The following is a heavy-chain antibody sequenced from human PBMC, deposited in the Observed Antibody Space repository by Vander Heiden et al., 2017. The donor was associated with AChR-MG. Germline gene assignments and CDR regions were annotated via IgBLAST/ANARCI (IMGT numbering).Heavy chain of an antibody. CDR1: GFMFSNYA. J-gene: IGHJ4*02. CDR2: ISGSGSTT. CDR3: VKGGLAMAATSDF. Sequence: EVQLLQSGGGLVQPGGSLRLSCAASGFMFSNYAMSWVRQAPGQVLEWVAGISGSGSTTYYADAVRSRFIISRDNSNNTLYLQMNRLRADETARYYCVKGGLAMAATSDFWGQGTLVSVSS. D-gene: IGHD6-19*01. V-gene: IGHV3-23*01.